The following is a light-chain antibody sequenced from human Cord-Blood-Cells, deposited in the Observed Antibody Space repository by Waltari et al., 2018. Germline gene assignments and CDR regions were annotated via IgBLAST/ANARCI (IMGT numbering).Light chain of an antibody. CDR2: DVS. Sequence: QSALTQPASVSGSPGQSITISCTGTSSEVGGYHYVSCYQHHPGKAPKLMIYDVSNRPSGVSNRFSGSKSGNTASLTISGLQAEDEADYYCSSYTSSSTWVFGGGTKLTVL. J-gene: IGLJ3*02. CDR1: SSEVGGYHY. CDR3: SSYTSSSTWV. V-gene: IGLV2-14*03.